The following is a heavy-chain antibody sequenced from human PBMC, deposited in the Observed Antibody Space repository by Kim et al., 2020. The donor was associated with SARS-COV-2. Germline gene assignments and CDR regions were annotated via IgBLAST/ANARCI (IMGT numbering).Heavy chain of an antibody. D-gene: IGHD2-15*01. Sequence: YYNLSPTNRITISVDTSKKQFSLKVTSVTAADTALYYCARQVVSAWFNFDLWGQGTMVTVSS. CDR3: ARQVVSAWFNFDL. J-gene: IGHJ3*01. V-gene: IGHV4-39*01.